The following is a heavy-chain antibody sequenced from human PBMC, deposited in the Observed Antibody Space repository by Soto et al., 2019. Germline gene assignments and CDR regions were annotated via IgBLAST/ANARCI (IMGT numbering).Heavy chain of an antibody. CDR2: IYWDDDK. D-gene: IGHD2-21*02. V-gene: IGHV2-5*02. J-gene: IGHJ6*02. CDR1: GLSLSTTGVG. CDR3: VQSRCGGDCLQSYSSHSYYGLDV. Sequence: QITLKESGPTLVKPTQTLTLTCTFSGLSLSTTGVGVGWIRQPPGKALEWLALIYWDDDKRYSPSLKSRLTITKDTSKNQVVLTMTNMHPVATATYYCVQSRCGGDCLQSYSSHSYYGLDVWGQGTTVTVSS.